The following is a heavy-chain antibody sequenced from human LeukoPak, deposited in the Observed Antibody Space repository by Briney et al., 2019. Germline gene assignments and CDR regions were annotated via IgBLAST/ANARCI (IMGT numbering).Heavy chain of an antibody. CDR1: GGSFSGYY. J-gene: IGHJ4*02. Sequence: SETLSLTCAVYGGSFSGYYWSWIRQPAGKGLEWIGEINHSGSTNYNPSLKSRVTISVDTSKNQFSLKLSSVTAADTAVYYCARGSLGVSPFDYWGQGTLVTVSS. CDR3: ARGSLGVSPFDY. V-gene: IGHV4-34*01. CDR2: INHSGST. D-gene: IGHD3-10*01.